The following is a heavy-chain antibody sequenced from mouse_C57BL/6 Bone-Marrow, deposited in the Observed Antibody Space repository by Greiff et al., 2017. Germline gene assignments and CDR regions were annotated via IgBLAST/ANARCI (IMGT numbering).Heavy chain of an antibody. Sequence: QVQLQQPGAELVKPGASVKLSCKASGYTFTSYWMHWVKQRPGQGLEWIGMIHPNSGSTNYNEKFKSKATLTVDKSSSTAYMQLSSLTSEDSAVYYCARGGSSYAYYAMDYWGQGTSVTVSS. CDR1: GYTFTSYW. V-gene: IGHV1-64*01. J-gene: IGHJ4*01. D-gene: IGHD1-1*01. CDR2: IHPNSGST. CDR3: ARGGSSYAYYAMDY.